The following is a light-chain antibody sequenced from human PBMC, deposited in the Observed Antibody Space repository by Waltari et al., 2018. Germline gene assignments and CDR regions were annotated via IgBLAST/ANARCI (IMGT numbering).Light chain of an antibody. J-gene: IGKJ1*01. Sequence: ILLTQSPGTLYLSPGARPSIFCRASQSGARTLAWYQQKPGQAPRLLIYDTSNRAIVIPDRFSGSGFGKDFSLTISRLEAEDFAVYYCQKYGTLPATFGQGTKVEIK. CDR1: QSGART. CDR3: QKYGTLPAT. CDR2: DTS. V-gene: IGKV3-20*01.